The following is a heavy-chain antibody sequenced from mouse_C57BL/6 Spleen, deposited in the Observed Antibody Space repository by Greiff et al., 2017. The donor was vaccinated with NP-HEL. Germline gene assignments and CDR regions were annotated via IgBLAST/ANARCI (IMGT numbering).Heavy chain of an antibody. CDR1: GYTFTSYW. Sequence: QVQLQQSGAELVKPGASVKLSCKASGYTFTSYWMHWVKQRPGQGLEWIGMIHPNSGSTNYNEKFKSKATLTVDKSSRTAYMQLSSLTSEDSAVYYCARGYDGYYVRYFDVWGTGTTVTVSS. CDR2: IHPNSGST. CDR3: ARGYDGYYVRYFDV. V-gene: IGHV1-64*01. J-gene: IGHJ1*03. D-gene: IGHD2-3*01.